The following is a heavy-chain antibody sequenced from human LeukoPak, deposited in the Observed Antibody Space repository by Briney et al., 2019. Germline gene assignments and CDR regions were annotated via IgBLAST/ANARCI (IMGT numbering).Heavy chain of an antibody. CDR2: IKQDGSEK. V-gene: IGHV3-7*01. Sequence: GGSLRLSCAASGFTFSSYWMSWVRQAPGKGLEWVANIKQDGSEKYYVDSVKGRFTISRDNAKNSLYLQMNSLRAEDTAVYYCARDTSSSNWLLFSGTYGMDVWGKGTTVTVSS. CDR3: ARDTSSSNWLLFSGTYGMDV. J-gene: IGHJ6*04. D-gene: IGHD6-13*01. CDR1: GFTFSSYW.